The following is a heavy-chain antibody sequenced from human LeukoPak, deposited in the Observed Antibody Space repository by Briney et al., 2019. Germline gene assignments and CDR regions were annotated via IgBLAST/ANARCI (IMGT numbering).Heavy chain of an antibody. CDR1: GFILSSYW. V-gene: IGHV3-74*01. Sequence: GGSLRLSCAASGFILSSYWMHWVRQAQGKGRVWVSRIKTDGSSTSYADSVKGRFTISRDNAKNTLYLQMNSLRAEDTAVYFCGYGSGNYNDYWGQGTLVTVSS. CDR2: IKTDGSST. D-gene: IGHD3-10*01. CDR3: GYGSGNYNDY. J-gene: IGHJ4*02.